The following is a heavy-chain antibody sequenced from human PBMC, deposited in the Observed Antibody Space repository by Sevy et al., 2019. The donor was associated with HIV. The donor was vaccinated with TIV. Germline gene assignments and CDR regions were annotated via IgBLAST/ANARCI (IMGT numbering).Heavy chain of an antibody. CDR3: ARDFQRSAAAGNPGYFQH. CDR1: GYTFTGYY. J-gene: IGHJ1*01. V-gene: IGHV1-2*02. Sequence: ASVKVSCKASGYTFTGYYMHWVRQAPGQGLEWMGWINPNSGGTNYAQKFQGRVTMTRETSISTAYMELGRLRSDDTAVYYCARDFQRSAAAGNPGYFQHWGQGTLVTVSS. CDR2: INPNSGGT. D-gene: IGHD6-13*01.